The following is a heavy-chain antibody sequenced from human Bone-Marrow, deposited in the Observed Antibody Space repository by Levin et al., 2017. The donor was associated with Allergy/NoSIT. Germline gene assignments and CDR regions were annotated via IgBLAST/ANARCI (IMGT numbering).Heavy chain of an antibody. D-gene: IGHD1-7*01. CDR2: IWYDGSNK. V-gene: IGHV3-33*01. CDR3: ARGVTGTTSNYYYYYGMDV. CDR1: GFTFSSYG. J-gene: IGHJ6*02. Sequence: PSGGSLRLSCAASGFTFSSYGMHWVRQAPGKGLEWVAVIWYDGSNKYYADSVKGRFTISRDNSKNTLYLQMNSLRAEDTAVYYCARGVTGTTSNYYYYYGMDVWGQGTTVTVSS.